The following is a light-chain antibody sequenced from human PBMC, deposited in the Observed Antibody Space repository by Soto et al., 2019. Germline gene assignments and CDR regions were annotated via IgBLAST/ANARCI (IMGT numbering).Light chain of an antibody. J-gene: IGKJ1*01. CDR3: QQYGSSPRT. Sequence: ENVLTQSPGTLALSPGERANLSCRASQSVSSSYLAWYQQKPGQAPRLLIYGASSRATGIPDRFSGSGSGTDFTLTISRLEPEDLAVYYCQQYGSSPRTFGQGTTVEIK. V-gene: IGKV3-20*01. CDR1: QSVSSSY. CDR2: GAS.